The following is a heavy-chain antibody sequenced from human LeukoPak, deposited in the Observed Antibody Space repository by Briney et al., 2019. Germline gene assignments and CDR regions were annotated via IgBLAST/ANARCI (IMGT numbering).Heavy chain of an antibody. D-gene: IGHD3-10*02. CDR3: AELGITMIGGV. Sequence: SGGSLRLSCAASGFTFSSYNMNWVCQAPGKGLEWASYISSSGSTIYYADSVKGRFTISRDNAKNSLYLQMNSLRAEDTAVYYCAELGITMIGGVWGKGTTVTISS. CDR1: GFTFSSYN. J-gene: IGHJ6*04. CDR2: ISSSGSTI. V-gene: IGHV3-48*04.